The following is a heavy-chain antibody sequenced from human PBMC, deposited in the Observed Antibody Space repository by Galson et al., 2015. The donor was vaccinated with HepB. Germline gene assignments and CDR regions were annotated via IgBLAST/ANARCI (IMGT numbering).Heavy chain of an antibody. CDR2: IYWNDDK. V-gene: IGHV2-5*01. J-gene: IGHJ4*02. CDR3: ARSRKLGMNFDY. D-gene: IGHD7-27*01. CDR1: GFSLSTSGVA. Sequence: PALVKPTQTLTLTCTFSGFSLSTSGVAVGWIRLPPGKALEWLALIYWNDDKRYSPSLKSRVTITKDTSENQVVLTLTNMDPMDTGTYYCARSRKLGMNFDYWGQGTLVTVSS.